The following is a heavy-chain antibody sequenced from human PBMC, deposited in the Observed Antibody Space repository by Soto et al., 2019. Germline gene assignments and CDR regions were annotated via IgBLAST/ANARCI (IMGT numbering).Heavy chain of an antibody. J-gene: IGHJ1*01. V-gene: IGHV1-69*13. CDR2: IIPIFGTA. CDR3: ARDIAAAGSLKARLQH. CDR1: GGTFSSYA. D-gene: IGHD6-13*01. Sequence: SVKVSCKASGGTFSSYAISWVRQAPGQGLEWMGGIIPIFGTANYAQKLQGRVTITADESTSTAYMELSRLRSEDTAVYYCARDIAAAGSLKARLQHWGQGTLVTVSS.